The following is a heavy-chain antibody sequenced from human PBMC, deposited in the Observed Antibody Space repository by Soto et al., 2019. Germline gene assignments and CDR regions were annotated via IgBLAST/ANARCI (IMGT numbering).Heavy chain of an antibody. V-gene: IGHV3-33*01. CDR2: IWYDGSQS. J-gene: IGHJ5*02. CDR3: ARTTDTSMATWFDP. CDR1: GFTFRSYA. D-gene: IGHD5-18*01. Sequence: QVQLVESGGGVVHPGRSLRLSCAASGFTFRSYAMHWVRQAPGQGLEWVAVIWYDGSQSHYADSVRGRFIITRDDPKNTLYLQMNSLTAADTGVYYCARTTDTSMATWFDPRGHGTLVVVSP.